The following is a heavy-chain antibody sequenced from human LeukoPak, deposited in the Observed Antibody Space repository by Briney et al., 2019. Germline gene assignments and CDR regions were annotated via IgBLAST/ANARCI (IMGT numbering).Heavy chain of an antibody. CDR1: GFIFSGYT. CDR2: ISGSGAST. D-gene: IGHD1-7*01. Sequence: GGSLRLSCAASGFIFSGYTMNWVRQAPGKGLEWVSGISGSGASTYYADSVKGRFTISRDNYRNTLSLQMNSLRAEDTAVYYCAKGPGTLNWGQGTLVTVSS. J-gene: IGHJ4*02. V-gene: IGHV3-23*01. CDR3: AKGPGTLN.